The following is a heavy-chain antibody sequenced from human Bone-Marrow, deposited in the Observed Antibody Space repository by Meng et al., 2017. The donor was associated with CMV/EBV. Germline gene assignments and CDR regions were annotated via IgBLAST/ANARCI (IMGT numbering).Heavy chain of an antibody. D-gene: IGHD1-26*01. CDR3: ASGELLIDY. CDR2: ISYDGSNK. CDR1: GFTFSSYS. J-gene: IGHJ4*02. Sequence: GESLKISCAASGFTFSSYSMNWVRQAPGKGLEWVAVISYDGSNKYYADSVKGRFTISRDNSKNTLYLQMNSLRAEDTAVYYCASGELLIDYWGQGTLVTVSS. V-gene: IGHV3-30*03.